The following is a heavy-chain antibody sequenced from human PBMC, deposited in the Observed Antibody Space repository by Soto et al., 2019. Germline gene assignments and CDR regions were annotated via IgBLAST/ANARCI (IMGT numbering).Heavy chain of an antibody. CDR2: ISYDGSNK. Sequence: GGSLRLSCAASGFTFSSYGMHWVRQAPGKGLEWVAVISYDGSNKYYADSVKGRFTISRDNSKNTLYLQMNSLRAEDTAVYYCAKSYYSSGFDYWGQGTLVTVSS. CDR3: AKSYYSSGFDY. D-gene: IGHD3-10*01. CDR1: GFTFSSYG. J-gene: IGHJ4*02. V-gene: IGHV3-30*18.